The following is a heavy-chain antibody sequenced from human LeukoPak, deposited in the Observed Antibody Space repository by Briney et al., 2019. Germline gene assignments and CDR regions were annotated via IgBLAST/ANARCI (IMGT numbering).Heavy chain of an antibody. CDR1: GGSIRGYY. CDR2: IYYCGCN. Sequence: SETLSLTCTVSGGSIRGYYWSWIRQPPGKALEWIGYIYYCGCNIYNPSLKSRVTISVDTSKNQFSLKLSSVTAADTAVYYCARHGAAAVSYYYYGMDVWGQGTTVTVSS. J-gene: IGHJ6*02. D-gene: IGHD6-13*01. CDR3: ARHGAAAVSYYYYGMDV. V-gene: IGHV4-59*08.